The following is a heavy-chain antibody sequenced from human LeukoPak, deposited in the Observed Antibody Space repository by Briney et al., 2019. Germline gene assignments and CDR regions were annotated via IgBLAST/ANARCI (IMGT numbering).Heavy chain of an antibody. D-gene: IGHD5-12*01. J-gene: IGHJ4*02. V-gene: IGHV4-34*01. CDR2: INHSGST. CDR3: ARQHGYSGYDVVY. Sequence: SETLSLTCAVYGGSFSGYYWSWIRQPPGKGLEWIGEINHSGSTNYNPSLKSRVTISVDTSKNQFSLKLSSVTAADTAVYYCARQHGYSGYDVVYWGQGTLVTVSS. CDR1: GGSFSGYY.